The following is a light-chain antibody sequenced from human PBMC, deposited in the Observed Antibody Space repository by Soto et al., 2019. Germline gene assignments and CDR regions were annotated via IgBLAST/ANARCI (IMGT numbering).Light chain of an antibody. J-gene: IGKJ1*01. CDR2: GAS. Sequence: EIVMTQSPATLSVSPVERATLSCMASQSIYSNLAWYQQQKPGRAPRLLVYGASTRATGVPVRFSGSGSGTEFTLTISSLQSEDFAVYYCQQYNNGPRTFGQGTKVDIK. CDR3: QQYNNGPRT. V-gene: IGKV3-15*01. CDR1: QSIYSN.